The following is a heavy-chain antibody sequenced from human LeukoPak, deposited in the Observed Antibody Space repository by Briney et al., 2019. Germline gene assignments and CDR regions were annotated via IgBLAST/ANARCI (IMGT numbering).Heavy chain of an antibody. V-gene: IGHV3-33*01. CDR3: ARDRGYCSGGSCNWFDP. CDR2: IWYDGSDK. J-gene: IGHJ5*02. D-gene: IGHD2-15*01. Sequence: GGSLRLSCAASGFTFSSYGMHWVRQAPGKGLEWVAVIWYDGSDKYYADSVKGRSTISRDNSKNTLYLQMNSLRAEDTAVYYCARDRGYCSGGSCNWFDPWGQGTLVTVSS. CDR1: GFTFSSYG.